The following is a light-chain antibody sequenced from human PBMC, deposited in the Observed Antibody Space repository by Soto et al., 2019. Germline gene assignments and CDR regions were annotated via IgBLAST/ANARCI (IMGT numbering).Light chain of an antibody. CDR3: QSYDTSLSARV. CDR2: DVS. Sequence: QSALTQPRSVSGSPGQSVTISCTGTSGDVGGYNYVSWYQQHPGKAPKLMIYDVSKWPSGVPDRFSGSKSGNTASLTISGLQAEDEADYYCQSYDTSLSARVFGGGTKLTVL. CDR1: SGDVGGYNY. J-gene: IGLJ3*02. V-gene: IGLV2-11*01.